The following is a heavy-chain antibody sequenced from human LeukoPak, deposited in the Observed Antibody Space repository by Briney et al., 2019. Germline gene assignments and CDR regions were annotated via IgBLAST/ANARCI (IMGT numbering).Heavy chain of an antibody. Sequence: GGSLRLSCTASGFTFGDYAMSWVRQAPGKGLECVSVIYAGGSTYYADSVKGRFTVSRDNSKNTLYLQMNSLRAEDTAVYYCARALLWFGEFGFDYWGQGTLVTVSS. CDR3: ARALLWFGEFGFDY. CDR1: GFTFGDYA. V-gene: IGHV3-66*01. CDR2: IYAGGST. D-gene: IGHD3-10*01. J-gene: IGHJ4*02.